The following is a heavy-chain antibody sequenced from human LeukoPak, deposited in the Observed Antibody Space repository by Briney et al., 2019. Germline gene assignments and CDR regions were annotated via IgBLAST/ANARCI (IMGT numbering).Heavy chain of an antibody. J-gene: IGHJ4*02. V-gene: IGHV3-53*01. Sequence: PGGSLRLSCAASGFTVNSNYMSWIRQAPGKGLEWVSIIYSDGTTYYTDSVKGRFTISRDNSKNTLYLQMNSLRAEDTAVYYCARWFCGTTGCYYDYWGQGTLVTVSS. CDR2: IYSDGTT. CDR3: ARWFCGTTGCYYDY. D-gene: IGHD2-2*01. CDR1: GFTVNSNY.